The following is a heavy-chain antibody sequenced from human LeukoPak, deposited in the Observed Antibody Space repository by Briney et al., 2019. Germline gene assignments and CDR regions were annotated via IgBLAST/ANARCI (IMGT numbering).Heavy chain of an antibody. D-gene: IGHD2-2*01. J-gene: IGHJ4*02. CDR2: ISYDGSNK. Sequence: QPGRSLRLSCAASAFTFSSYAMHSVRQAPGKGLEWVAVISYDGSNKYYADSVKGRFTISRNNSKNTLYLQMNSLRAEDTAVYYCARDPPVKIVVVPAAISYFDYWGQGTLVTVSS. V-gene: IGHV3-30-3*01. CDR3: ARDPPVKIVVVPAAISYFDY. CDR1: AFTFSSYA.